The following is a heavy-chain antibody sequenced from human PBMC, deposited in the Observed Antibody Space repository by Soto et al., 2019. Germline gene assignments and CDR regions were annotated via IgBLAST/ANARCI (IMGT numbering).Heavy chain of an antibody. Sequence: LVKVSCKASGGTFSSYAISWVRQAPGQGLEWMGGIIPIFGTANYAQKFQGRVTITADESTSTAYMELSSLRSEDTAVYYCARGIAAAVSPFDYWGQGTLVTVSS. CDR2: IIPIFGTA. CDR1: GGTFSSYA. CDR3: ARGIAAAVSPFDY. D-gene: IGHD6-13*01. V-gene: IGHV1-69*13. J-gene: IGHJ4*02.